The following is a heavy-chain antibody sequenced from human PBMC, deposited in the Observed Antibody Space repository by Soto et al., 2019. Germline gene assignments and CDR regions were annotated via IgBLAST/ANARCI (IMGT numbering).Heavy chain of an antibody. Sequence: GGSLRLSCAASGFTFSSYAMSWVRQAPGKGLEWVSAISGSGGSTYYADSVKGRFTISRDNSKNTLYLQMNSLRAEDTAVYYCAKDSYSVVVAAIGDAFDIWGQGTMVTVSS. V-gene: IGHV3-23*01. CDR1: GFTFSSYA. CDR3: AKDSYSVVVAAIGDAFDI. D-gene: IGHD2-15*01. J-gene: IGHJ3*02. CDR2: ISGSGGST.